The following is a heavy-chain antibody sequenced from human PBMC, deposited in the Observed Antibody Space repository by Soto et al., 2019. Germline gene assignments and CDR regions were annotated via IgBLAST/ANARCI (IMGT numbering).Heavy chain of an antibody. Sequence: QVQLVESGGGVVQPGRSLRLSCAASGFTFSSYGMHWVRQAPGKGLEWVAVIWYDGSNKYYADSVKGRFTISRDNSKNTLYLQMNSLRAEDTAVYYCAREEFSQFDYWGQGTLFTVAS. CDR1: GFTFSSYG. CDR3: AREEFSQFDY. CDR2: IWYDGSNK. D-gene: IGHD3-10*01. J-gene: IGHJ4*02. V-gene: IGHV3-33*01.